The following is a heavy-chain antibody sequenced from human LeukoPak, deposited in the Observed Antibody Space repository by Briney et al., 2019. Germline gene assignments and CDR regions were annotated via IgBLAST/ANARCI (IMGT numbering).Heavy chain of an antibody. D-gene: IGHD5-12*01. J-gene: IGHJ4*02. CDR1: GFTFSSYG. Sequence: GGSLRLSCAASGFTFSSYGMHWVRQAPGKGLEWVAVISYDGSNKYYADSVKGRLTISRDNSKNTLYLQMNSLRAEDTAVYYCAKDSGGYDYFDYWGQGTLVTVSS. CDR2: ISYDGSNK. CDR3: AKDSGGYDYFDY. V-gene: IGHV3-30*18.